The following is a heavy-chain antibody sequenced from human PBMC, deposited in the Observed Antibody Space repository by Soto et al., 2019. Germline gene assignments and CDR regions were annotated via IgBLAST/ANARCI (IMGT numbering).Heavy chain of an antibody. J-gene: IGHJ4*02. CDR3: AKSGGRYSGYVIDY. V-gene: IGHV3-30*18. D-gene: IGHD5-12*01. CDR2: ISNDGINK. Sequence: GGSLRLSCAASGFTFNTYGMHWVRQAPGKGLEWVAFISNDGINKYYADSVKGRFTISRDKSKSTLYLEMSSLRAEDTAVTYCAKSGGRYSGYVIDYWGRGTLGTVSS. CDR1: GFTFNTYG.